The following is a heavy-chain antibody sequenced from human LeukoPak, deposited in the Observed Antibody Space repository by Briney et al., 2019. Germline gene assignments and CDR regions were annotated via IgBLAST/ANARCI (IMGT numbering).Heavy chain of an antibody. Sequence: PSETLSLTCTVSGGSISSSSYYWGWIRQPPGKGLEWIGYIYYSGSTNYNPSLKSRVTISVDTSKNQFSLKLSSVTAADTAVYYCARMTRQWLGPRSFDYWGQGTLVTVSS. CDR3: ARMTRQWLGPRSFDY. CDR2: IYYSGST. CDR1: GGSISSSSYY. D-gene: IGHD6-19*01. J-gene: IGHJ4*02. V-gene: IGHV4-61*05.